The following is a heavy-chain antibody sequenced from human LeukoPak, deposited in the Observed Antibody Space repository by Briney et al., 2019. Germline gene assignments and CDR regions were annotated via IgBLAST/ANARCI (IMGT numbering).Heavy chain of an antibody. V-gene: IGHV4-34*01. CDR2: INHSGST. D-gene: IGHD3-3*01. CDR1: GGSFNGFF. J-gene: IGHJ2*01. Sequence: PSETLSLTCAVYGGSFNGFFWTWIRQPPGKGLEWIGEINHSGSTNYNPSLKSRVTISVDTSKNQFSLKLSSVTVADTAVYYCARHQGVVDLWGRGSLVTVSS. CDR3: ARHQGVVDL.